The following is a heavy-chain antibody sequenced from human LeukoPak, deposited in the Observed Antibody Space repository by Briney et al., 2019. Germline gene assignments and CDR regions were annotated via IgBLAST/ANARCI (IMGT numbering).Heavy chain of an antibody. CDR2: IKSDGSTT. Sequence: GGSLRLSCAASGFTFSTYWMHWVRQAPGKGLVWVSRIKSDGSTTNYADSVKGRFTISRDNAKNSLYLHMNSLRAEDTAVYYCASQVTIFGGGKYFDYWGQGTLVTVSS. D-gene: IGHD3-3*01. V-gene: IGHV3-74*01. J-gene: IGHJ4*02. CDR3: ASQVTIFGGGKYFDY. CDR1: GFTFSTYW.